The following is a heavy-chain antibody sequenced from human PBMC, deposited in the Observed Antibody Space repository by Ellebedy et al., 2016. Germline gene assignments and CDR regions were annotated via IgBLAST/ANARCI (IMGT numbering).Heavy chain of an antibody. Sequence: GGSLRLSXAGSGFTFNDYALHWVRQAPGKGLEWVSGISWDSAVIGYGGSVKGRFTISKDSAKNYLYLQMNSLRPENTAFYYRAKGTMDYFYHWGQGTLVTVSS. CDR3: AKGTMDYFYH. D-gene: IGHD4/OR15-4a*01. CDR1: GFTFNDYA. CDR2: ISWDSAVI. V-gene: IGHV3-9*01. J-gene: IGHJ4*02.